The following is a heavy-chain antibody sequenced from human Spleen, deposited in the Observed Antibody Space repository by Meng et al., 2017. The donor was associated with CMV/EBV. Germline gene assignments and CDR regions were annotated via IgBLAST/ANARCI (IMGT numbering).Heavy chain of an antibody. J-gene: IGHJ6*02. CDR1: GFTFTTYG. V-gene: IGHV3-23*01. D-gene: IGHD2-2*02. CDR2: VSGSGGST. CDR3: AKSEGSYCSSSSCYSFYYYGVDV. Sequence: GGPLRLSCAASGFTFTTYGMTWVRQAPGKGLEWVSAVSGSGGSTYYADSVKGRFTISRDNSKNTLYLQMNSLRAEDTAVYYCAKSEGSYCSSSSCYSFYYYGVDVWGQGTTVTVSS.